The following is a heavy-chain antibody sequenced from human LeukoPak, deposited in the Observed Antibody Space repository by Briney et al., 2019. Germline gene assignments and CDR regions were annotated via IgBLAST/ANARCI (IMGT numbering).Heavy chain of an antibody. V-gene: IGHV3-21*01. CDR2: ISSTTSYI. CDR3: AKDRVGLLWFFDY. D-gene: IGHD3-10*01. J-gene: IGHJ4*02. Sequence: GGSLRLSCAASGFTFSTYWMHWVRQAPGKGLVWVSSISSTTSYIYYADSVKGRFTISRDNAKNSLYLQMNSLRAEDTAVYYCAKDRVGLLWFFDYWGQGTLVTVSS. CDR1: GFTFSTYW.